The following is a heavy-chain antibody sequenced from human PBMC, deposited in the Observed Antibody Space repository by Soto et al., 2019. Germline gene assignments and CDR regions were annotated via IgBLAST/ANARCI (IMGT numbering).Heavy chain of an antibody. V-gene: IGHV3-30-3*01. CDR3: ARVGEYCGVDCYSLGEYYVFDI. CDR1: GFTFSSYA. Sequence: QVQLVESGGGVVQPGRSLRLSCAASGFTFSSYAMHWVRQAPGKGLEWVAVISYDGSNKYYAGSLEGRFTISRDHSKKTLYLQMNSRTAEDTAVYYCARVGEYCGVDCYSLGEYYVFDIWVQGTMVTVSS. D-gene: IGHD2-21*02. J-gene: IGHJ3*02. CDR2: ISYDGSNK.